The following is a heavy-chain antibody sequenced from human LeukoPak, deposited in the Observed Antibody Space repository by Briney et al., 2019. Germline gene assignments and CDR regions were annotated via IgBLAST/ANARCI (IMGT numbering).Heavy chain of an antibody. J-gene: IGHJ3*02. CDR3: ARRPHAFDI. CDR1: GFTFDDYA. V-gene: IGHV3-9*01. Sequence: GGSLRLSCAASGFTFDDYAMHWVRQAPGKGLEWVSGISWNSGSIGYADSVKGRFTISRDNAKNSLYLQMNSLRAEDTAVYYCARRPHAFDIWGQGTMVTVSS. CDR2: ISWNSGSI.